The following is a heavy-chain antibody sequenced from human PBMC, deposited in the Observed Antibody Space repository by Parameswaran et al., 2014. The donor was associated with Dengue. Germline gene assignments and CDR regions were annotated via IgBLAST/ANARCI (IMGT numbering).Heavy chain of an antibody. V-gene: IGHV3-21*01. J-gene: IGHJ5*02. CDR3: ARDGANGAVAGTVNWFDP. D-gene: IGHD6-19*01. Sequence: VRQAPGKGLEWVSSISSSSSYIYYADSVKGRFTISRDNAKNSLYLQMNSLRAEDTAVYYCARDGANGAVAGTVNWFDPWGQGTLVTVSS. CDR2: ISSSSSYI.